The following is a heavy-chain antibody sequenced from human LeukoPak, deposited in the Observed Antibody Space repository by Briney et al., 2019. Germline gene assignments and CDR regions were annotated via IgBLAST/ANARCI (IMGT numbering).Heavy chain of an antibody. J-gene: IGHJ4*02. Sequence: SGPTLVNPTQTLTLTCSFSGFSLSTSGVGVGWIRQPPGKALEWLALIYWDDDKRYSPSLKSRLTITKDTSKNQVVLTMTNMDPVDTATYYCAHRRAYPLGYCSGGSCYGAPTDFDYWGQGTLVTVSS. CDR3: AHRRAYPLGYCSGGSCYGAPTDFDY. D-gene: IGHD2-15*01. CDR1: GFSLSTSGVG. V-gene: IGHV2-5*02. CDR2: IYWDDDK.